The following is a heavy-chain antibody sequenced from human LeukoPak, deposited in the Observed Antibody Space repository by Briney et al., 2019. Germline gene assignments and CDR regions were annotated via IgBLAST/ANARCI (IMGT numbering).Heavy chain of an antibody. CDR3: ARGEDSSGSLDY. Sequence: SETLSLTCTVSGGSISSSSYYWGWIRQPPGKGLEWVGSIYYSGSTYYNPSLKSRVTISVDTSKNQFSLKLSSVTAADTAVYYCARGEDSSGSLDYWGQGTLVTVSS. CDR1: GGSISSSSYY. J-gene: IGHJ4*02. CDR2: IYYSGST. V-gene: IGHV4-39*07. D-gene: IGHD3-22*01.